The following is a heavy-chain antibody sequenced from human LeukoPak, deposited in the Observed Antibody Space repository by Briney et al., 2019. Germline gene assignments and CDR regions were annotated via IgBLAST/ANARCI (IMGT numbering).Heavy chain of an antibody. Sequence: GGSLRLSCAASGFTFVAYGMSWVRQAPGKGLEWVAFIRFDGSNKYYADSVKGRFTISRDNSKNTLYLQMKSLRAEDTAVYYCAKGGGYEAQYYYYYLDVWGKGTTVTISS. D-gene: IGHD5-12*01. CDR1: GFTFVAYG. J-gene: IGHJ6*03. CDR2: IRFDGSNK. V-gene: IGHV3-30*02. CDR3: AKGGGYEAQYYYYYLDV.